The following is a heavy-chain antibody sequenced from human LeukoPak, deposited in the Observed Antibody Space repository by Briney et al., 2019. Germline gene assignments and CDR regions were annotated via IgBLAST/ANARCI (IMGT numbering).Heavy chain of an antibody. Sequence: SETLSLTCAVYGGSFSGYHWSWIRQPPGKGLEWIGEINHSGSTNYNPSLKSRVTISVDTSKNQFSLKLSSVTAADTAVYYCARRPMVRGVIDYWGQGTLVTVSS. CDR1: GGSFSGYH. CDR3: ARRPMVRGVIDY. V-gene: IGHV4-34*01. CDR2: INHSGST. J-gene: IGHJ4*02. D-gene: IGHD3-10*01.